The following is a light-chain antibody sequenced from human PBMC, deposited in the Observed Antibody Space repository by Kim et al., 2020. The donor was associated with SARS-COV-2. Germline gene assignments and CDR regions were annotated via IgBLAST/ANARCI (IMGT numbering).Light chain of an antibody. J-gene: IGKJ2*01. CDR2: KAS. CDR1: QSISSW. CDR3: QQYNSYPYT. V-gene: IGKV1-5*03. Sequence: DIQMTQSPYTLSASVGDRVTITCRASQSISSWLAWYQQKPGKAPKLLIYKASSLESGVPSRFSGSGSGIEFTLTISSLQPDDFATYYCQQYNSYPYTFGQGTKLEIK.